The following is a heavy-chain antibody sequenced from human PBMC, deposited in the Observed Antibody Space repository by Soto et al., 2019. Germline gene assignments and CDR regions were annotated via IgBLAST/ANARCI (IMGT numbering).Heavy chain of an antibody. CDR1: GGSISSGGYY. J-gene: IGHJ5*02. D-gene: IGHD3-22*01. V-gene: IGHV4-31*03. Sequence: SETLSLTCTVSGGSISSGGYYWSWIRQHPGKGLEWIGYIWHTGSTYYNPSLKSRITISVDTSKNQFSLKLSSVTAADTAVYFCATIYDSSGYYYGKNWVDPWGQGTLVTVS. CDR3: ATIYDSSGYYYGKNWVDP. CDR2: IWHTGST.